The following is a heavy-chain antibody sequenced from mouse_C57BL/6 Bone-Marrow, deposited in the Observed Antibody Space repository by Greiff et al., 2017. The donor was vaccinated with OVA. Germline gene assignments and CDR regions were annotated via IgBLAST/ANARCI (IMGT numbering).Heavy chain of an antibody. CDR1: GFTFSSYG. Sequence: EVKLVESGGDLVKPGGSLKLSCAASGFTFSSYGMSWVRQTPDKRLEWVATISSGGSYTYYPDSVKGRFTISRDNAKNTLYLQMSSLKSEDTAMYYCARRDYYDYDGDDWGQGTTLTVSS. CDR3: ARRDYYDYDGDD. CDR2: ISSGGSYT. V-gene: IGHV5-6*02. D-gene: IGHD2-4*01. J-gene: IGHJ2*01.